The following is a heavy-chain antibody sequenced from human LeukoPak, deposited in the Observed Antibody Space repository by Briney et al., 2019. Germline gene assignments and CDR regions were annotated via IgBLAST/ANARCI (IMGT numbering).Heavy chain of an antibody. J-gene: IGHJ1*01. CDR3: ARGNRDYIWGSHRYTLAEYFQH. V-gene: IGHV4-34*01. Sequence: SETLSLTCAVYGGSFSGYYWSWIRQPPGKGLEWIGEINHSGSTNYNPSLKSRVTISVDTSKNQFSLKLSSVTAADTAVYYCARGNRDYIWGSHRYTLAEYFQHWGQGTLVTVSS. D-gene: IGHD3-16*02. CDR2: INHSGST. CDR1: GGSFSGYY.